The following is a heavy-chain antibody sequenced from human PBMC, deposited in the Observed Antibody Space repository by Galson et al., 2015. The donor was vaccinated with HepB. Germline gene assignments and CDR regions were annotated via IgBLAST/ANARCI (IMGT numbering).Heavy chain of an antibody. J-gene: IGHJ4*02. CDR1: GFTFSSYA. Sequence: LRLSCAASGFTFSSYAMSWVRRAPGKGLQWLSIISSSGDLRRYADSVKGRFTISRDNSKSALYLQTNSLTADDTAVYYCAKGGVADSGWYSDYWGQGTLVTVSS. CDR2: ISSSGDLR. V-gene: IGHV3-23*01. D-gene: IGHD6-19*01. CDR3: AKGGVADSGWYSDY.